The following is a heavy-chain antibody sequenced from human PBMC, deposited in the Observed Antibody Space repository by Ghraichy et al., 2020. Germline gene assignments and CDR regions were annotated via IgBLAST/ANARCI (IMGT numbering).Heavy chain of an antibody. D-gene: IGHD2-2*01. CDR2: IFHSGTT. J-gene: IGHJ4*02. CDR1: DFSISSGYY. V-gene: IGHV4-38-2*02. CDR3: ARAGPSSCYFPSDQ. Sequence: SETLSLTCTVSDFSISSGYYWVWIRQPPGKGLEWIGSIFHSGTTCYNPSLKSRVTISVDTSKNQFALTLTSLTAADTAVYYCARAGPSSCYFPSDQWGQGTLVTVSS.